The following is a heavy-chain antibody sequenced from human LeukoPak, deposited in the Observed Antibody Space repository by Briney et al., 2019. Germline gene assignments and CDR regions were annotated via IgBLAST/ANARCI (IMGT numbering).Heavy chain of an antibody. D-gene: IGHD5-12*01. Sequence: SVEVSCRSSVGTFSSYAITWVRQAPGQGLEWMGGIIPMFDTADYAQKFQDRVTITADESTSTAYMELSSLRSEDTAVYYCARCPWLRDGKGAYYFDYWGQGTLVTVSS. J-gene: IGHJ4*02. CDR3: ARCPWLRDGKGAYYFDY. V-gene: IGHV1-69*13. CDR1: VGTFSSYA. CDR2: IIPMFDTA.